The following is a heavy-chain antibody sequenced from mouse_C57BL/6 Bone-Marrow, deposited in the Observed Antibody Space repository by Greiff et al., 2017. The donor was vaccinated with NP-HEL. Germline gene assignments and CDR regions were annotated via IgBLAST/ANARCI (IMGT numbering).Heavy chain of an antibody. J-gene: IGHJ4*01. CDR3: ARASYYPYAMDY. Sequence: EVHLVESGGGLVKPGGSLKLSCAASGFTFSSYAMSWVRQTPEQRLEWVATISACGSYTYYPHNFKGRSTFSRDNSKNTLYLQLSHLKSEDTAVYYCARASYYPYAMDYWGQGTSVTVSS. CDR2: ISACGSYT. D-gene: IGHD1-1*01. V-gene: IGHV5-4*01. CDR1: GFTFSSYA.